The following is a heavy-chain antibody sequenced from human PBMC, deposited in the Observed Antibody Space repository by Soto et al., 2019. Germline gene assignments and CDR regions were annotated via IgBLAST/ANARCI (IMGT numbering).Heavy chain of an antibody. CDR2: IYYSGST. D-gene: IGHD6-13*01. CDR1: GGSISSYY. Sequence: QVQLQESGPGLVKPSETLSLTCTVSGGSISSYYWSWIRQPPGKGLEWIGYIYYSGSTNYNPSLKSRVTISVDTSKNQFSLKLSSVTAADTAVYYCARVKRIAAAGTFIDYWGQGTLVTVSS. J-gene: IGHJ4*02. V-gene: IGHV4-59*01. CDR3: ARVKRIAAAGTFIDY.